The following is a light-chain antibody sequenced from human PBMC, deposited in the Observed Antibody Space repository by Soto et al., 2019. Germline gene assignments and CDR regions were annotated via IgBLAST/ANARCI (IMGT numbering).Light chain of an antibody. V-gene: IGKV3-20*01. CDR3: QQYGTSPLT. J-gene: IGKJ4*01. CDR1: HSVRSNS. CDR2: GAS. Sequence: EIVLTQSPRTLSLSPGESATLSCTASHSVRSNSLAWYQQKPGQAPRLLMFGASGRATGTPPRFSGRGSGTDFTLTISRLEPEDFAVYYCQQYGTSPLTFGGGTKVDI.